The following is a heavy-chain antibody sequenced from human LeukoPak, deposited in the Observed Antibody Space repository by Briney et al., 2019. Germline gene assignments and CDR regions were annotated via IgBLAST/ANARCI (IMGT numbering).Heavy chain of an antibody. J-gene: IGHJ4*02. V-gene: IGHV3-23*01. CDR2: IGNNGGGI. CDR1: GFTFSTYT. D-gene: IGHD7-27*01. Sequence: PGWSLRLSCAASGFTFSTYTMYWVRHPPGKRLEWVSIIGNNGGGIHYADSVKGRFTISRDNFKNALYLQMNSLRVEDTAVYYCAIDPNWGTHSWGQGVLVTVSS. CDR3: AIDPNWGTHS.